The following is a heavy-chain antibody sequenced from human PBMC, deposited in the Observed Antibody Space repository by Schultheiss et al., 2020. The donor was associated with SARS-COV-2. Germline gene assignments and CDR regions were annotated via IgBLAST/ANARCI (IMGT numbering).Heavy chain of an antibody. Sequence: ASVKVSCKASGYTFTSYGISWVRQAPGQGLEWMGWISAYNGNTNYAQKLQGRVTMTRDTSISTAYMELSRLRSDDTAVYYCAREIGVVPAAIGFDPWGQGTLVTVSS. CDR3: AREIGVVPAAIGFDP. D-gene: IGHD2-2*01. J-gene: IGHJ5*02. V-gene: IGHV1-18*04. CDR2: ISAYNGNT. CDR1: GYTFTSYG.